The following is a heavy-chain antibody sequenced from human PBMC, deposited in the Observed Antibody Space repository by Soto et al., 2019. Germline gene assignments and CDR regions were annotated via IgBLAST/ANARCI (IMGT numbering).Heavy chain of an antibody. D-gene: IGHD1-1*01. J-gene: IGHJ3*02. Sequence: SETLSLTCTVSGGSISSYYWSWIRQPPGKGLEWIGYIYYSGSTIYNPSLKSRVTISVDTSKNQFSLKLSSVTAADTAVYYCARDLWLEHAFDIWGQGTMVTVSS. CDR1: GGSISSYY. V-gene: IGHV4-59*01. CDR3: ARDLWLEHAFDI. CDR2: IYYSGST.